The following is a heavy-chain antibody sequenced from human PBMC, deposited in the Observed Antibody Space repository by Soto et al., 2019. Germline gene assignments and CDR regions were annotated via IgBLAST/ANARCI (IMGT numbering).Heavy chain of an antibody. V-gene: IGHV4-39*01. CDR3: ARYCSGGSCYRFWFDP. CDR2: IYYSGST. Sequence: SETLSLTCTVSGGSISSSSYYWGWIRQPPGKGLEWIGSIYYSGSTYYNPSLKSRVTISVDTSKNQFSLKLSSVTAADTAVYYCARYCSGGSCYRFWFDPWGQGTLVTVSS. J-gene: IGHJ5*02. D-gene: IGHD2-15*01. CDR1: GGSISSSSYY.